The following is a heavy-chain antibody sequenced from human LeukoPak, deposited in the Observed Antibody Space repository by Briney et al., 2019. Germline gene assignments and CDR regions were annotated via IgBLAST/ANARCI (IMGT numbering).Heavy chain of an antibody. CDR2: TIPILGIA. D-gene: IGHD1-20*01. Sequence: VKVSCKASGGTFSSYAISWVRQAPGQGLGWMGRTIPILGIANYAQKFQGRVTITADKSTSTAYMELSSLRSEDTAVYYCARASGVTGTTMEDYWGQGTLVTVSS. V-gene: IGHV1-69*04. CDR3: ARASGVTGTTMEDY. J-gene: IGHJ4*02. CDR1: GGTFSSYA.